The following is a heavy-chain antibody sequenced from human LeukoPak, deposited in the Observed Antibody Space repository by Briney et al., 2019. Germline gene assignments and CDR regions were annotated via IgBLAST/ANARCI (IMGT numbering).Heavy chain of an antibody. J-gene: IGHJ4*02. V-gene: IGHV1-2*02. CDR2: INPNSGVT. CDR3: ALGGSYRHFDN. CDR1: GNTFFGYY. Sequence: ASVKVSCKASGNTFFGYYVNWVQQAPGQGLEWMGWINPNSGVTNSAQKFQGRVTMTSDTSIITAYMELRSLRSDDTAVYYCALGGSYRHFDNWGQGTLVTVSS. D-gene: IGHD3-16*02.